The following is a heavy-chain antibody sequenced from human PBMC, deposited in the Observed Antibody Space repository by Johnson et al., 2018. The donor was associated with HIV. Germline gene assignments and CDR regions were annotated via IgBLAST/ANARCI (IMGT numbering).Heavy chain of an antibody. Sequence: VQLVESGGGLVQPGGSLRLSCAASGFTVSSNYMSWVRQAPGKGLEWVSVIYSGGSTYYADSVKGRFTISSDNSKNTPYLQMNSLRAEDTAVYYCASSHPAAAGIPRWAFDIWGQGTMVTVSS. D-gene: IGHD6-13*01. CDR2: IYSGGST. CDR3: ASSHPAAAGIPRWAFDI. J-gene: IGHJ3*02. V-gene: IGHV3-66*01. CDR1: GFTVSSNY.